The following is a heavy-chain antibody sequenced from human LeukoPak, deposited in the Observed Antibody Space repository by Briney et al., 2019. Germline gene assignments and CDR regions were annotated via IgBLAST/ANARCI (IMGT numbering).Heavy chain of an antibody. CDR1: GYTFTSYY. J-gene: IGHJ4*02. CDR2: INPSGGST. D-gene: IGHD4-17*01. Sequence: ASVKVSCKASGYTFTSYYMHWVRQAPGQGLEWMGIINPSGGSTSYAQQFQGRVTMTRDTSTSTVYMELSSLRSEDTAVYYWARNTVTNGSGFDYWGQGTLVTVSS. V-gene: IGHV1-46*01. CDR3: ARNTVTNGSGFDY.